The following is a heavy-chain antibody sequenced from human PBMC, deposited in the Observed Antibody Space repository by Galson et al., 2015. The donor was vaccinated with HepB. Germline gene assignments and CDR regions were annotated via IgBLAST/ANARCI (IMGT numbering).Heavy chain of an antibody. V-gene: IGHV1-18*04. Sequence: SVKVSCKASGYTFTSYGISWVRQAPGQGLEWMGWISAYNGNTNYAQKLQGRVTMTTDTSTSTAYVELRSLRSDDTAVYYCARGNQDYGDQDFDYWGQGTLVTVSS. CDR2: ISAYNGNT. CDR1: GYTFTSYG. J-gene: IGHJ4*02. D-gene: IGHD4-17*01. CDR3: ARGNQDYGDQDFDY.